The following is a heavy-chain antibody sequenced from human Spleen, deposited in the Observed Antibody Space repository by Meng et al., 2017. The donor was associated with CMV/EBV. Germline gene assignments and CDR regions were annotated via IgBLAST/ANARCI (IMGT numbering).Heavy chain of an antibody. D-gene: IGHD1-26*01. Sequence: CAASGFSFSDYYMTWIRQAPGKGLEWVSYISSSGSITKYLDSVKGRFTISRDNAKNSLFLQMNSLRVEDTAVYYCARDSSAVHNWLDSWGQGTLVTVSS. V-gene: IGHV3-11*04. CDR2: ISSSGSIT. J-gene: IGHJ5*01. CDR1: GFSFSDYY. CDR3: ARDSSAVHNWLDS.